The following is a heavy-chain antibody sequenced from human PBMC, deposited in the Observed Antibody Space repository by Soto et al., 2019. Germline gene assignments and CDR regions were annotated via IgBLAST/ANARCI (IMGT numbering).Heavy chain of an antibody. D-gene: IGHD4-17*01. CDR2: IYYSGST. CDR1: GGSISSGGYY. CDR3: ARERRRTTVTRGAFDI. Sequence: QVQLQESGPGLVKPSQTLSLTCTVSGGSISSGGYYWSWIRQHPGKGLEWIRYIYYSGSTYYNPSLKSRVTISVDTSKNQFSLKLSSVTAADTAVYYCARERRRTTVTRGAFDIWGQGTMVTVSS. V-gene: IGHV4-31*03. J-gene: IGHJ3*02.